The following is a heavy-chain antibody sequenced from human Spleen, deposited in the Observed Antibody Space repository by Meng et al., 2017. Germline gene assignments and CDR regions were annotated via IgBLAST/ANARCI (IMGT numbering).Heavy chain of an antibody. J-gene: IGHJ4*02. V-gene: IGHV3-11*04. CDR2: ISSSGSTI. Sequence: GGSLRLSCAASGFTFSDYYMSWIRQAPGKGLEWVSYISSSGSTIDYADSVKGRFTMSRDNVKNSLFLQINSLRAEDTAVYYCARGSATDDYGGPVDYWGQGTLVTVSS. CDR1: GFTFSDYY. CDR3: ARGSATDDYGGPVDY. D-gene: IGHD4-23*01.